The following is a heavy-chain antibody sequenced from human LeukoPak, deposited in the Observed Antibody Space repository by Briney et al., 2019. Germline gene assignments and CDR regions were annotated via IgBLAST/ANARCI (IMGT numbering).Heavy chain of an antibody. CDR2: IKYDGTHK. D-gene: IGHD3-22*01. CDR1: GFSCSSYW. J-gene: IGHJ4*02. Sequence: PGGSLRLSCVASGFSCSSYWMAWVRQAPGKGLEWVANIKYDGTHKFYADSVKGRFTISRDNAKNSLFLEMNGLRADDTAVYFCASSHDSSGNDWGQGTLVTVSS. CDR3: ASSHDSSGND. V-gene: IGHV3-7*01.